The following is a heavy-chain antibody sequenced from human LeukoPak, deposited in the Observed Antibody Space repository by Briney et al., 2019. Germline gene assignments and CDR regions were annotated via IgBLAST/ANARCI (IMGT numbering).Heavy chain of an antibody. V-gene: IGHV4-61*02. CDR2: IYTSEST. D-gene: IGHD3-10*01. CDR3: ASTLVIFLPPTRHYYYGMDV. CDR1: GGSISSGSYY. J-gene: IGHJ6*02. Sequence: PSQTLSLTCTVSGGSISSGSYYWSWIRQPAGKGLEWIGRIYTSESTNYNPSLKSRVTISVDTSKNQFSLKLSSVTAADTAVYYCASTLVIFLPPTRHYYYGMDVWGQGTTVTVSS.